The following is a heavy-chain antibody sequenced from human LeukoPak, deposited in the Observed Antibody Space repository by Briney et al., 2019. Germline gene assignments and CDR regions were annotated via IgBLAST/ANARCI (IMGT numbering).Heavy chain of an antibody. CDR1: GYTFTNYG. V-gene: IGHV1-18*01. CDR3: ARGPSSVATRQDY. Sequence: ASVKVSCKASGYTFTNYGINWVGQAPGQGLEWMGWISAYNGNTNYAQNDQHRVNITTDTSTSTAYVELRSLRSDDTAVYYCARGPSSVATRQDYWGQGTLVTVSS. J-gene: IGHJ4*02. CDR2: ISAYNGNT. D-gene: IGHD6-6*01.